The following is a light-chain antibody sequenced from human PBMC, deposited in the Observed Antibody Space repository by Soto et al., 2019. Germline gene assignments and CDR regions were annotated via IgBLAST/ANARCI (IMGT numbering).Light chain of an antibody. J-gene: IGLJ2*01. CDR1: SSDVGRYNY. Sequence: HSALTQPASVSGSPGQSITISCTGTSSDVGRYNYVSWFQQHPGKAPKLMIFEVSTRPSGVSNRFSGSKSGNTASLTISGLQIEDEADYYCCSYTSSTSAVFGGGTKVTVL. CDR3: CSYTSSTSAV. CDR2: EVS. V-gene: IGLV2-14*01.